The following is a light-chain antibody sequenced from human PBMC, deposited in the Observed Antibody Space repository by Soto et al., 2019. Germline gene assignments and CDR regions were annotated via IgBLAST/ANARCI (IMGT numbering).Light chain of an antibody. CDR2: EDN. J-gene: IGLJ3*02. Sequence: QSALTQPASVSGSPGQSITISCTGTSSDVGSYNLVSWYQQHPGTAPKLMIYEDNKRASGVSNRFSGSTSGITASLTISVLLAEDEADYYCCSYAGSSTGVFGGGTKLTVL. CDR3: CSYAGSSTGV. CDR1: SSDVGSYNL. V-gene: IGLV2-23*01.